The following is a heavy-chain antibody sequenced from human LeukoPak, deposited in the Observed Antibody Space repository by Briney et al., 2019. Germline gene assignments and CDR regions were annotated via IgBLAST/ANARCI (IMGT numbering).Heavy chain of an antibody. Sequence: GASVKVSCKASGYTFSDYYIHWVRQAPGQGLEWMGWINPNSGGTNYAQKFQGRVTMTRDTSISTAYMELSRLRSDDTAVYYCATDGGTDDILTGPFDYWGQGTLVTVSS. CDR3: ATDGGTDDILTGPFDY. D-gene: IGHD3-9*01. V-gene: IGHV1-2*02. CDR1: GYTFSDYY. CDR2: INPNSGGT. J-gene: IGHJ4*02.